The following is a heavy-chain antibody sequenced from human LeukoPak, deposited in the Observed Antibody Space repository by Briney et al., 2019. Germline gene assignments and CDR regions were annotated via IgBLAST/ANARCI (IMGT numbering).Heavy chain of an antibody. J-gene: IGHJ4*02. D-gene: IGHD2-15*01. CDR3: ARDLCSGGSCYWRFDY. V-gene: IGHV6-1*01. Sequence: QTLSLPCAISGAPVSSNIAAWNWIRQSPSRGLEWLGRTYYRSKWNNDYAVSVKSRISINPDTSKNQFSLQLNSVTPEDTAVYYCARDLCSGGSCYWRFDYWGQGTLVTVPS. CDR1: GAPVSSNIAA. CDR2: TYYRSKWNN.